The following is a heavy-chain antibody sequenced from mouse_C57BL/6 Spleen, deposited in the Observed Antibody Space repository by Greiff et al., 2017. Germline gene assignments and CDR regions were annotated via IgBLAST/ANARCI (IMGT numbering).Heavy chain of an antibody. CDR1: GFNIKDDY. Sequence: EVQLQQSGAELVRPGASVKLSCTASGFNIKDDYMHWVKQRPEQGLEWIGWIDPENGDTEYASKFQGKATITADTSSNTAYLQRSSLTSEDTAVYYCTTFITTVYFDYWGQGTTLTVSS. CDR3: TTFITTVYFDY. V-gene: IGHV14-4*01. CDR2: IDPENGDT. J-gene: IGHJ2*01. D-gene: IGHD1-1*01.